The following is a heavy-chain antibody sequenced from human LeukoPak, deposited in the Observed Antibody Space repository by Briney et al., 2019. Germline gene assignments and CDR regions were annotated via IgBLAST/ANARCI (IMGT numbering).Heavy chain of an antibody. J-gene: IGHJ3*02. CDR2: IYYSGST. V-gene: IGHV4-59*01. CDR1: GGSISSYY. D-gene: IGHD2-21*02. Sequence: SETLSLTCTVSGGSISSYYWSWIRQPPGKGLEWIGYIYYSGSTNYNPSLKSRVTISVDASKNQFSLKLSSVTAADTAVYYCAREVTLDAFDIWGQGTMVTASS. CDR3: AREVTLDAFDI.